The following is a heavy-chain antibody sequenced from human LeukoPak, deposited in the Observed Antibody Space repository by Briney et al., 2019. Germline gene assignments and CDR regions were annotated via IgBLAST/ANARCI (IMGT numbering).Heavy chain of an antibody. CDR2: IYHSGST. D-gene: IGHD5-12*01. J-gene: IGHJ4*02. CDR3: ARIVATIGTPFYFDY. V-gene: IGHV4-30-2*01. CDR1: GGSISSGGYS. Sequence: SQTLSLTCTVSGGSISSGGYSWSWIRQHPGKGLEWIGYIYHSGSTYYNPSLKSRVTISVDRSKSQFSLKLSSVTAADTAVYYCARIVATIGTPFYFDYWGQGTLVTVSS.